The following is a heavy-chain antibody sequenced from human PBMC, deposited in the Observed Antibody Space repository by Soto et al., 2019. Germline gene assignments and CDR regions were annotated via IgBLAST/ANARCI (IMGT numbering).Heavy chain of an antibody. CDR3: ARDPHEGYFQH. Sequence: SETLSLTCAVYGGSFSGYYWSWIRQPPGKGLEWIGEINHSGSTNYNPSLKSRVTISVDTSKNQFSLKLSSVTAADTAVYYCARDPHEGYFQHWGQGTLVTVSS. CDR1: GGSFSGYY. CDR2: INHSGST. J-gene: IGHJ1*01. V-gene: IGHV4-34*01.